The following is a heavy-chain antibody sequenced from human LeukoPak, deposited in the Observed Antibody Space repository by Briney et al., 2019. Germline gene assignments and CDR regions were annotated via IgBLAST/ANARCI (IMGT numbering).Heavy chain of an antibody. J-gene: IGHJ5*02. D-gene: IGHD3-22*01. CDR3: AREAGWLNSNWFDR. V-gene: IGHV4-59*11. CDR1: GGSISSHY. Sequence: SETLSLTCTVSGGSISSHYWSWVRQPPGKRLEWSGYIYYSGSTNYNPSLKSRVTISVDTSMSQFSLKLSSVTAADTAVYYCAREAGWLNSNWFDRWGPGTLVTASS. CDR2: IYYSGST.